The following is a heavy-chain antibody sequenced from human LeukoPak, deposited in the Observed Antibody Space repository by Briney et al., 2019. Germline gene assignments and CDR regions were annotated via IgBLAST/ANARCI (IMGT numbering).Heavy chain of an antibody. Sequence: GASVRVSCKASGYTFTAYYMHWVRQAPGQGLEWMGWINPNNGGTIYAQKFQGRVTVTRDKFISTAYMDLSSLRSDDTAVYYCARGRRSSSWYEDDIWGQGTMVTVSS. CDR1: GYTFTAYY. CDR3: ARGRRSSSWYEDDI. V-gene: IGHV1-2*02. D-gene: IGHD6-13*01. J-gene: IGHJ3*02. CDR2: INPNNGGT.